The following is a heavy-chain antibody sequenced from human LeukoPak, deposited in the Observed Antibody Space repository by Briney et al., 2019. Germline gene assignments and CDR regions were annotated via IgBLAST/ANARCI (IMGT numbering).Heavy chain of an antibody. D-gene: IGHD3-10*01. Sequence: GGSLRLSCAASGFTFSSYWMSWVRQAPGKGLEWVANIKQDGSEKYFVDSVKGRFTISRDNAKNSLYLQMNSLRVEDTAVYYWARDRVTMIRGVRILDYYYYYMDVWGKGTTVTISS. CDR1: GFTFSSYW. CDR3: ARDRVTMIRGVRILDYYYYYMDV. CDR2: IKQDGSEK. V-gene: IGHV3-7*01. J-gene: IGHJ6*03.